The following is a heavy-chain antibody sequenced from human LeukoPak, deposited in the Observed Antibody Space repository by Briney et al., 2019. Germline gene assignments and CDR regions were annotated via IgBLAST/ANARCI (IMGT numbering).Heavy chain of an antibody. J-gene: IGHJ6*03. Sequence: GESLRLSCAASGFTFSSYSMNWVRQAPGKGLEWVSSISSSSSYIYYADSVKGRFTISRDNAKNSLYLQMNSLRAEDTAVYYCARGLRYYYYYMDVWGKGTTVTISS. D-gene: IGHD3-16*01. V-gene: IGHV3-21*01. CDR3: ARGLRYYYYYMDV. CDR2: ISSSSSYI. CDR1: GFTFSSYS.